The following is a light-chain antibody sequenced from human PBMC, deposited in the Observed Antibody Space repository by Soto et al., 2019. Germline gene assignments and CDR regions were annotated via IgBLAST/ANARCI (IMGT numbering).Light chain of an antibody. V-gene: IGKV3-11*01. CDR3: QQRTGS. CDR2: DAS. Sequence: EIVLTQSPATLSLSPGERATLSCRASQSVSSYLAWYQQKPGQAPRLLIYDASTRATGIPARFNGSGSGTDFTLTISSLEPEDFGVYYCQQRTGSFGGGTKVDIK. J-gene: IGKJ4*01. CDR1: QSVSSY.